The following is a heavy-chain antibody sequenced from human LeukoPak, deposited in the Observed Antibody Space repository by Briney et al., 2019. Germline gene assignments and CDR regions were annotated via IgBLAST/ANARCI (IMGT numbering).Heavy chain of an antibody. J-gene: IGHJ5*02. D-gene: IGHD6-13*01. V-gene: IGHV4-4*07. CDR1: GGSISSYY. Sequence: SETLSLTCTVSGGSISSYYWSWIRQPAGKGLEWIGRIYTSGSTNYNPSLKSRVTISVDTSKNQFSLKLSSVTAADTAVYYCARGKSGSSWTRWFDPWGQGTLVTVSS. CDR2: IYTSGST. CDR3: ARGKSGSSWTRWFDP.